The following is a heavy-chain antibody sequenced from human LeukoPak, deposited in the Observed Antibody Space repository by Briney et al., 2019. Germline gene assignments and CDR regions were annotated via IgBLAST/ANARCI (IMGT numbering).Heavy chain of an antibody. J-gene: IGHJ6*02. CDR1: GDSVSRNSAA. D-gene: IGHD5-18*01. V-gene: IGHV6-1*01. CDR2: TYYRSKWYN. Sequence: SQTLSLTCAISGDSVSRNSAAWNWIRQSPSSCLEWLGRTYYRSKWYNDYAVSVKSRITINPDTSKNQFSLQLNSVTPEDTAVYYCARGYRAYYAMDVWGQGTTVTVSS. CDR3: ARGYRAYYAMDV.